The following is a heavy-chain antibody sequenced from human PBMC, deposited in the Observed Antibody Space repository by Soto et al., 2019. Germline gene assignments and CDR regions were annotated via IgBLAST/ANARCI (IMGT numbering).Heavy chain of an antibody. J-gene: IGHJ4*02. V-gene: IGHV4-31*03. CDR3: AAAPHGWGPTFDY. D-gene: IGHD6-19*01. CDR2: IYYSGST. Sequence: SETLSLTCTVSGGSISSGGYYWSWIRQHPGKGLEWTGYIYYSGSTYYNPSLKSRVTISVDTSKNQFSLKLSSVTAADTAVYYCAAAPHGWGPTFDYWGQGTLVTVS. CDR1: GGSISSGGYY.